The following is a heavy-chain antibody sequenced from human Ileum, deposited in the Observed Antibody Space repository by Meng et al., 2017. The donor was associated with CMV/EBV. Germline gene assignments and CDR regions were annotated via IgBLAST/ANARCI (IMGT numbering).Heavy chain of an antibody. Sequence: GESPKISCAASGFTFSNAWMSWVRQAPGKGLEWVGRIKSKTDGGTTDYVAPVKGRFTISRDDSKNTLYLQMNSLKTEDTAVYYCTTFYSYGFNYWGQGTLVTVSS. V-gene: IGHV3-15*01. J-gene: IGHJ4*02. D-gene: IGHD5-18*01. CDR1: GFTFSNAW. CDR2: IKSKTDGGTT. CDR3: TTFYSYGFNY.